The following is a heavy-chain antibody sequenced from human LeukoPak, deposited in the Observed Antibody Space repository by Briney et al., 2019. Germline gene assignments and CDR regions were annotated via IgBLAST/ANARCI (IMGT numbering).Heavy chain of an antibody. Sequence: PEASVKVSCKASGYIFTDYYMHWVRQAPGQELGWMGRINPNSGGTNYAQKFQGRVTMTRDTSISTAYTELSRLRSDDTAVYYCAREGGSGSYYFDYWGQGTLVTVSS. V-gene: IGHV1/OR15-1*02. CDR3: AREGGSGSYYFDY. CDR1: GYIFTDYY. D-gene: IGHD1-26*01. J-gene: IGHJ4*02. CDR2: INPNSGGT.